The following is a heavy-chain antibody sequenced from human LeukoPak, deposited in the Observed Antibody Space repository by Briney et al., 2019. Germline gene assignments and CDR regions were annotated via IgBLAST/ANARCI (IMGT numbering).Heavy chain of an antibody. J-gene: IGHJ3*02. V-gene: IGHV3-30-3*01. CDR3: ARFSSPDIVVVPAASDAFDI. CDR2: ISYDGSNK. CDR1: GFTFSSYA. D-gene: IGHD2-2*01. Sequence: GGSLRLSCAASGFTFSSYAMHWVRQAPGKGLEWVAVISYDGSNKYYADSVKGRFTISRDNSKNTLYLQMNSLRAEDTAVYYCARFSSPDIVVVPAASDAFDIWGQGTMVTVSS.